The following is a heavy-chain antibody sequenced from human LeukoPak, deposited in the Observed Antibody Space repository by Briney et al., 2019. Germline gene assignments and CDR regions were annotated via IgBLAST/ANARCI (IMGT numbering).Heavy chain of an antibody. CDR1: GYTFTSFD. Sequence: GASVKASCKASGYTFTSFDLNWVRQAPGQGLEWVGWINPNNGNADYAQRFQGRVTMTRDTAISTVYMGLSSLTYEDTAVYYCARPTSRPSNYYSMDVWGKGTTVTVSS. V-gene: IGHV1-8*01. J-gene: IGHJ6*03. CDR2: INPNNGNA. CDR3: ARPTSRPSNYYSMDV. D-gene: IGHD2-2*01.